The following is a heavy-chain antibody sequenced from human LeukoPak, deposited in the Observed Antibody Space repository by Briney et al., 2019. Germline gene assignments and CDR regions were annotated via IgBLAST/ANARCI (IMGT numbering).Heavy chain of an antibody. CDR2: INPNSGGT. J-gene: IGHJ6*03. CDR3: ARDGWNYYYYYMDV. D-gene: IGHD6-19*01. Sequence: ASVKVSCKASGYTFTGYYMHWVRQAPGQGLEWMGWINPNSGGTNYAQKFQGRVTMTRDTSISTAYMELSRLRSDDTAVYYCARDGWNYYYYYMDVWGKGTTVTVSS. CDR1: GYTFTGYY. V-gene: IGHV1-2*02.